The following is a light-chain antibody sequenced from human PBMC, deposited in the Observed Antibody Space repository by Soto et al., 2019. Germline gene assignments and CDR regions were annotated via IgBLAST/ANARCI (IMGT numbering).Light chain of an antibody. V-gene: IGLV2-14*03. J-gene: IGLJ1*01. CDR1: SSDVGRYNY. CDR3: NSYTGTSARYV. Sequence: QSALTQPASVSGSPGQSITISCTGTSSDVGRYNYVSWYQQHPGKAPKLIISDVTDRPSGVSNRFSGSKSGSTASLTISGLQADDEADYYCNSYTGTSARYVFGTGTKLTVL. CDR2: DVT.